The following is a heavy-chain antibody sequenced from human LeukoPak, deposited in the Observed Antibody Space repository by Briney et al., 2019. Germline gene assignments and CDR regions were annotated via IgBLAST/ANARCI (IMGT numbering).Heavy chain of an antibody. D-gene: IGHD3-9*01. CDR1: GGSFSGYY. Sequence: PSETLSLTCAVYGGSFSGYYWSWIRQPPGKGLEWIGEINHSGSTNYNPSLKSRVTISVDTSKNQFSLKLSSVTAADTAVYYCARVWHDILPGYYYFDYWGQGTRVTVSS. CDR3: ARVWHDILPGYYYFDY. V-gene: IGHV4-34*01. J-gene: IGHJ4*02. CDR2: INHSGST.